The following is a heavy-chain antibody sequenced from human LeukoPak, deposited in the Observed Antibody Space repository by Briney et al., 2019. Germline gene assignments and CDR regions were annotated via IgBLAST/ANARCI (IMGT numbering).Heavy chain of an antibody. CDR1: GGSISSGDFY. Sequence: KPSETLSLTCTVSGGSISSGDFYWSWIRQPPGKGLEWIGYIYYSGSTYYNPSLKSRVTISVDTSKNQFSLKLSSVTAADTAVYYCARDFLPVWYDSRGENWFDPWGQGTLVTVSS. V-gene: IGHV4-30-4*01. CDR2: IYYSGST. CDR3: ARDFLPVWYDSRGENWFDP. D-gene: IGHD3-22*01. J-gene: IGHJ5*02.